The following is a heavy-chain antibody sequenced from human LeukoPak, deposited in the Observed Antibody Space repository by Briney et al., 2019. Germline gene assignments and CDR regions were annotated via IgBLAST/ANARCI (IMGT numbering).Heavy chain of an antibody. CDR2: ISDSGATT. J-gene: IGHJ4*02. Sequence: GGSLRLSCAASGFTFSSYWMSWVRQAPGKGLEWVSTISDSGATTYYADSVKGRFTISRDNSKNTLYLQMNSLRAEDTAVYYCAKMRRGYTSSSVGYWGQGTLVTVSS. CDR3: AKMRRGYTSSSVGY. V-gene: IGHV3-23*01. CDR1: GFTFSSYW. D-gene: IGHD6-13*01.